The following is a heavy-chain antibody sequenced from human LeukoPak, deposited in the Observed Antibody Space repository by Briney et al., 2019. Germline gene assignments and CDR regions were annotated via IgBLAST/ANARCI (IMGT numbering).Heavy chain of an antibody. CDR3: ARERPDSRNLDS. Sequence: GGSLRLSCAAFGFIVRSNHINWVRQAPGKGLEWVSITYSGDTTYYADSVKGRFIISRDDSKNTLSLQMNDLRVEDTAVYYCARERPDSRNLDSWGRGALGTVSS. J-gene: IGHJ4*02. CDR2: TYSGDTT. V-gene: IGHV3-66*01. CDR1: GFIVRSNH. D-gene: IGHD1-14*01.